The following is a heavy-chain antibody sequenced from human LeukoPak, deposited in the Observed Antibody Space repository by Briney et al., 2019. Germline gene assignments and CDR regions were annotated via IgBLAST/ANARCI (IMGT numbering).Heavy chain of an antibody. Sequence: GGSLRLSCAASGFTFSSYAMSRVRQAPGKGLEWVSAISGSGSSTYYADSVKGRFTISRDNSRNTVSLQMNSLRAEDTAVYYCAKDQRSSPGDYWGQGTLVTVSS. CDR1: GFTFSSYA. CDR2: ISGSGSST. D-gene: IGHD6-13*01. V-gene: IGHV3-23*01. J-gene: IGHJ4*02. CDR3: AKDQRSSPGDY.